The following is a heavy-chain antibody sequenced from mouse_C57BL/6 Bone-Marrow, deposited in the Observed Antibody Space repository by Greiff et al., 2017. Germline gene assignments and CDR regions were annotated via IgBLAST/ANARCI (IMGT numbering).Heavy chain of an antibody. V-gene: IGHV5-12*01. J-gene: IGHJ4*01. Sequence: EVKLVASGGGLVQPGGSLKLSCAASGFTFREYYMYWVRQTPEKRLGWVAYISNGGGSTYYPDTVKGRFTISRDNAKNTLYLQMRRLKSEDTAMYYCARQGWLLYAMDYWGQGTSVTVSS. CDR1: GFTFREYY. CDR2: ISNGGGST. D-gene: IGHD2-3*01. CDR3: ARQGWLLYAMDY.